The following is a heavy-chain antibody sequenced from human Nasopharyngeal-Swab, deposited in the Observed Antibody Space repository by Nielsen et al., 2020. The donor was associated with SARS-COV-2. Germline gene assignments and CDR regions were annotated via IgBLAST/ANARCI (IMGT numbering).Heavy chain of an antibody. CDR2: INHSGST. Sequence: SETLSLTCAVYGGSFSGYYWSWIRQPPGKGLEWIGEINHSGSTNYNPSLKSRVTISVDTSKNQFSPKLSSVTAADTAVYYCARGHYRSYYYDSSGYYYFFDYWGQGTLVTVSS. J-gene: IGHJ4*02. D-gene: IGHD3-22*01. V-gene: IGHV4-34*01. CDR3: ARGHYRSYYYDSSGYYYFFDY. CDR1: GGSFSGYY.